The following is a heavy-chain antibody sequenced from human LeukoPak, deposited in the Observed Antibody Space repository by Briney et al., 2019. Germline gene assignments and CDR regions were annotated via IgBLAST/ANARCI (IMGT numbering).Heavy chain of an antibody. J-gene: IGHJ6*03. CDR1: GGSITNYY. Sequence: SETLSLTCTVSGGSITNYYWNWIRQAPGKGLEWIGYIFYNGNSNYNPSLSRRVTLSVDTSKNLLSLRLISVTAADTAVYYCASNSGSYYPHYYYYYMDVWGKGTTVTVSS. CDR2: IFYNGNS. D-gene: IGHD1-26*01. CDR3: ASNSGSYYPHYYYYYMDV. V-gene: IGHV4-59*01.